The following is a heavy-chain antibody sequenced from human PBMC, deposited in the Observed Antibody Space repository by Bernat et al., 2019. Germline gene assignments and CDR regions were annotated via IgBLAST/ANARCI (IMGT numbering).Heavy chain of an antibody. Sequence: QVKLVQSGAEVKKPGASVKVSCKASGYTFTSYYMHWVRQAPGQGLEWMGIINPSGGSTSYAQKFQGRVPMTRDTSTSTVYMELSSLRSEDTGVDYCAGDGVGYYGSGSYVPYWGQGTLVTVSS. CDR2: INPSGGST. V-gene: IGHV1-46*01. CDR1: GYTFTSYY. D-gene: IGHD3-10*01. CDR3: AGDGVGYYGSGSYVPY. J-gene: IGHJ4*02.